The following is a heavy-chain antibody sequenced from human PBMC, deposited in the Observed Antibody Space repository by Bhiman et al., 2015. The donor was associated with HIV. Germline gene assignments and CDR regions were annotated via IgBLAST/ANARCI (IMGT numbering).Heavy chain of an antibody. CDR3: ARDRELTSQFLEWLGAQYGMDV. CDR2: ISSRSKYI. V-gene: IGHV3-21*02. J-gene: IGHJ6*02. CDR1: GFTFSNYD. Sequence: EVQLVESGGGLVKPGGSPRLSCVASGFTFSNYDMNWVRQAPGKGLEWVSSISSRSKYIYYADSVKGRFTIYRDNAKNSLYLQMNSLRAEDTAVYYCARDRELTSQFLEWLGAQYGMDVWGQGTTVTVSS. D-gene: IGHD3-3*01.